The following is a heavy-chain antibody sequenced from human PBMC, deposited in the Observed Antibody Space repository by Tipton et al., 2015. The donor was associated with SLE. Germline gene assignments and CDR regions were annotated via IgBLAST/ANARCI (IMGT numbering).Heavy chain of an antibody. J-gene: IGHJ5*02. Sequence: TLSLTCTVSGGSISSHYWSWIRQPPGKGLEWIGYIYYSGRTNYNPSLKSRVTISVDTSKNQFSLKLSSVTAADTAVYYCARPLYSSSWYNWFDPWGQGTLVIVSS. CDR1: GGSISSHY. V-gene: IGHV4-59*11. CDR3: ARPLYSSSWYNWFDP. CDR2: IYYSGRT. D-gene: IGHD6-13*01.